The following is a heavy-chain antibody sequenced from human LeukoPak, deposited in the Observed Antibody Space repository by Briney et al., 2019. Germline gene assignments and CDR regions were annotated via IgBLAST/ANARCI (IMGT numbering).Heavy chain of an antibody. J-gene: IGHJ6*02. V-gene: IGHV3-23*01. Sequence: PGGSLRLSCAASGFTFSSYAMSWVRQAPGKGLEWVSGISGSGNRTYYADSVKGRFTISRDNSKNTLFLQMNSLRAEDTAVYYCAKNSYCGGGSCYPSALGMDVWGQGTTVTVSS. CDR3: AKNSYCGGGSCYPSALGMDV. D-gene: IGHD2-15*01. CDR2: ISGSGNRT. CDR1: GFTFSSYA.